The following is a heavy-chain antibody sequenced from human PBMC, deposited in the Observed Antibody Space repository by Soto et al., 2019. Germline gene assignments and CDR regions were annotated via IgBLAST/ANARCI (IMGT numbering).Heavy chain of an antibody. CDR1: GGSISSYY. V-gene: IGHV4-59*01. J-gene: IGHJ6*03. D-gene: IGHD2-15*01. Sequence: SETLSHTCTVSGGSISSYYWSWIRQPPGKGLEWIGYIYYSGSTNYNPSLKSRVTISVDTSKNQSSLKLSSVTAADTAVYYCARGYRYCSGGSCYSGYYYYYMDVWGKGTTVTVSS. CDR2: IYYSGST. CDR3: ARGYRYCSGGSCYSGYYYYYMDV.